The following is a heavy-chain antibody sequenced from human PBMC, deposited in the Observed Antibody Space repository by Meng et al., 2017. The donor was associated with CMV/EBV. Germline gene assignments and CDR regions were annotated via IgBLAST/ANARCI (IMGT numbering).Heavy chain of an antibody. CDR2: MNPNSGNT. V-gene: IGHV1-8*02. CDR3: ARTRIEVEPDGRKIKYYNYGMDV. Sequence: ASVKVSCKASGYTFTGYYMHWVRQATGQGLEWMGWMNPNSGNTGYAQKFQGRVTLTRVTSISTAYMELSSLTSDDTAVYYCARTRIEVEPDGRKIKYYNYGMDVWGQGTTVTVSS. J-gene: IGHJ6*02. CDR1: GYTFTGYY. D-gene: IGHD2-2*01.